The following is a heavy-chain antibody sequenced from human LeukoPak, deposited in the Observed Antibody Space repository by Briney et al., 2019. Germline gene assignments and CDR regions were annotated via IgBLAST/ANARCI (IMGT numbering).Heavy chain of an antibody. CDR2: INQDGSGK. J-gene: IGHJ4*02. Sequence: PGGSLRLSCAASGFSFSGYWMTWVRQAPGKGLEWVANINQDGSGKYYVDSVKGRFTIPRDNAKSSLYLQMNSLRAEDTAVYYCARDVGDGDFDYWGQGTLVTVSS. V-gene: IGHV3-7*05. D-gene: IGHD5-24*01. CDR3: ARDVGDGDFDY. CDR1: GFSFSGYW.